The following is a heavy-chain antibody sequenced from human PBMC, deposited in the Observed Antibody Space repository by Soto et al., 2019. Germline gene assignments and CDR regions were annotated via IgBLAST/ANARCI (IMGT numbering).Heavy chain of an antibody. D-gene: IGHD5-18*01. Sequence: ASVKVSCKASGYTFTSYGISWVRQAPGQGLEWMGWISAYNGNTNYAQKLQGRVTMTTDTSTSTAYMELRSLRSDDTAVYYCARSGDSYGYSWWFDPWGQGTLGTVSS. J-gene: IGHJ5*02. V-gene: IGHV1-18*01. CDR1: GYTFTSYG. CDR2: ISAYNGNT. CDR3: ARSGDSYGYSWWFDP.